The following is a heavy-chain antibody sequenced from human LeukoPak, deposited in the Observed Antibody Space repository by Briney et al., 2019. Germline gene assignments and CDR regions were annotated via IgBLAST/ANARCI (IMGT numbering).Heavy chain of an antibody. Sequence: ASVKVSCKAAGYTFTTYPITWVRQALGQGLEWMGWINPDNGNTIYAQKVQGRLTMTTDTSTTTAYMELRSLRSDDTAVYYCARVRTYSYGSGSYYWDYYFDYWGLGTLVTVSS. CDR1: GYTFTTYP. CDR3: ARVRTYSYGSGSYYWDYYFDY. V-gene: IGHV1-18*01. J-gene: IGHJ4*02. CDR2: INPDNGNT. D-gene: IGHD3-10*01.